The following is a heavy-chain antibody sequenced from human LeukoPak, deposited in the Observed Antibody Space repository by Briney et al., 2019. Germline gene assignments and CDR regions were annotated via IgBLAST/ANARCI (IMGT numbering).Heavy chain of an antibody. CDR2: INSDGSST. Sequence: GGSLRLSCAASGFTFSSYWMHWVRQAPGKGLAWVSRINSDGSSTSYADPVKGRFTISRDNAKNTLYLQMNSLRAEDTAVYYCARKRSGSLDYWGQGTLVTVSS. CDR3: ARKRSGSLDY. CDR1: GFTFSSYW. V-gene: IGHV3-74*01. J-gene: IGHJ4*02. D-gene: IGHD3-10*01.